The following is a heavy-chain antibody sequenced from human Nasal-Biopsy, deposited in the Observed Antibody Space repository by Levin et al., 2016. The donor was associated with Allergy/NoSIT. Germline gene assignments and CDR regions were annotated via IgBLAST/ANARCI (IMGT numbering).Heavy chain of an antibody. V-gene: IGHV3-30*18. CDR2: ISYDGSST. Sequence: GGSLRLSCAASGFTFSDYYMSWVRQAPGKGLEWVAVISYDGSSTYYADSVKGRFTISRDNSKNTLSLQMNSLRIEDTAIYYCAKAVTHDYYYYYGMDVWGPGTTVTVSS. D-gene: IGHD4-23*01. CDR1: GFTFSDYY. J-gene: IGHJ6*02. CDR3: AKAVTHDYYYYYGMDV.